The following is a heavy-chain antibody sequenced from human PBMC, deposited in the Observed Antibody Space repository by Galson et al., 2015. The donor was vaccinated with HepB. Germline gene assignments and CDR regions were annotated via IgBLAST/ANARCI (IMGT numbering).Heavy chain of an antibody. D-gene: IGHD1-26*01. CDR3: ARVEWERGGVYYMDV. J-gene: IGHJ6*03. Sequence: SVKVSCKASGGALGSYAISWVRQAPGQGLEWMGGIIPIFGTANYAQKLQGRVTITADESTSTAYMELSSLRSEDTAVYYCARVEWERGGVYYMDVWGKGTTVTVSS. CDR1: GGALGSYA. V-gene: IGHV1-69*13. CDR2: IIPIFGTA.